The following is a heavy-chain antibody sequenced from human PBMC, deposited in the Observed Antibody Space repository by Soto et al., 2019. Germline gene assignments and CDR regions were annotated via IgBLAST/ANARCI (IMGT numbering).Heavy chain of an antibody. J-gene: IGHJ6*02. V-gene: IGHV6-1*01. CDR3: ARGGPKERYYYYYYGMGV. CDR2: TYYRSKWYN. D-gene: IGHD1-1*01. CDR1: GYSVSSNSAA. Sequence: SQTLSLTCAISGYSVSSNSAAWNWIRQSPSRGLEWLGRTYYRSKWYNDYAVSVKSRITINPDTSKNQFSLQLNSVTPEDTAVYYCARGGPKERYYYYYYGMGVWGQGTTVTVSS.